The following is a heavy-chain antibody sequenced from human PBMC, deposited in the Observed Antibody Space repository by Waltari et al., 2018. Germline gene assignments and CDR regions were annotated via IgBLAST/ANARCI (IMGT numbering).Heavy chain of an antibody. V-gene: IGHV4-59*11. Sequence: QVQLQESGPGLVKPSETLSLTCTVSGGSISSHYWSWIRQSPGKGLEWIGYIYYSGSTNYNPSLKSRVTISVDTSKNQFSLKLSSVTAADTAVYYCARIYGSGSYYKNGDFDYWGQGTLVTVSS. D-gene: IGHD3-10*01. J-gene: IGHJ4*02. CDR1: GGSISSHY. CDR3: ARIYGSGSYYKNGDFDY. CDR2: IYYSGST.